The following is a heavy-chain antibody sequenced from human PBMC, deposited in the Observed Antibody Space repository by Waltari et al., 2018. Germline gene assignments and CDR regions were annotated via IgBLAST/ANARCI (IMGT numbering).Heavy chain of an antibody. J-gene: IGHJ4*02. CDR1: GYTSRDYG. CDR3: ARVVTGVHEVNDN. D-gene: IGHD3-16*02. V-gene: IGHV1-18*01. CDR2: IYVYNENT. Sequence: QVRLTQSGSDVKEPGASVKVSCKASGYTSRDYGISWVRQAPGQGLEWMGWIYVYNENTRFAEKFEDRVTLTTDKVTETVYMDLTDLRPDDTAVYYCARVVTGVHEVNDNWGQGTLVIVS.